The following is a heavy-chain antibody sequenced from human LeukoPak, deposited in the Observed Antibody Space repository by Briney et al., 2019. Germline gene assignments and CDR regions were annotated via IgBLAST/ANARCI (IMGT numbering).Heavy chain of an antibody. CDR3: ARDSWPEVARFDY. CDR1: GVSISSYY. J-gene: IGHJ4*02. CDR2: IYYSGST. Sequence: SETLSLTCTVSGVSISSYYWSWIRQPPGKGLEWIGYIYYSGSTYYNPSLKSRVTMSVDTSKNQFSLKLSSVTAADTAVYYCARDSWPEVARFDYWGQGTLVAVSS. D-gene: IGHD1-14*01. V-gene: IGHV4-59*12.